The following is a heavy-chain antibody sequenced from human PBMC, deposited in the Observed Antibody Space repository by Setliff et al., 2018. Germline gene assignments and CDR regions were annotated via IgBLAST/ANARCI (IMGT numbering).Heavy chain of an antibody. V-gene: IGHV1-18*01. CDR1: GYTFTSYG. J-gene: IGHJ4*02. CDR3: ASADVVVAP. Sequence: ASVKVSCKASGYTFTSYGISWVRQAPGQGLEWMGWISAYNGNTNYAQKFQGRVTITRDTSASTVYMELSSLRYEDTAVFYCASADVVVAPWGQGTLVTVSS. CDR2: ISAYNGNT. D-gene: IGHD2-21*01.